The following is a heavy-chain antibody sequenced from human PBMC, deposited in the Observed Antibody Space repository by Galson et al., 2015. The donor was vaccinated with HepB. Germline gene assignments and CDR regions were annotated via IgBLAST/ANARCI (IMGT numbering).Heavy chain of an antibody. CDR2: ISWNSDSI. V-gene: IGHV3-9*01. CDR1: GFTFDEYG. J-gene: IGHJ5*02. Sequence: SLRLSCAASGFTFDEYGMHWVRQAPGKGLEWVSGISWNSDSIGYADSVKGRFTISRDNAKHSLYLQMNSLRPEDTALYYCAKDHYGDYGWFDPWGQGTLVTVSS. D-gene: IGHD4-17*01. CDR3: AKDHYGDYGWFDP.